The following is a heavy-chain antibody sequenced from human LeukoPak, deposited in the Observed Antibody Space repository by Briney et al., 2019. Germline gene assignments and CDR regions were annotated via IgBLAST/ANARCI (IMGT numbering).Heavy chain of an antibody. D-gene: IGHD1-26*01. V-gene: IGHV3-21*01. CDR1: GFTFSSYS. CDR3: ARDVVGANSGDWVY. J-gene: IGHJ4*02. CDR2: ISSSSSYI. Sequence: GGSLRLSCAASGFTFSSYSMNWVRQAPGKGLEWVSSISSSSSYIYYADSVKGRFTISRDNAKNSLYLQMNSLRAEDTAVYYCARDVVGANSGDWVYWGQGTLVTVSS.